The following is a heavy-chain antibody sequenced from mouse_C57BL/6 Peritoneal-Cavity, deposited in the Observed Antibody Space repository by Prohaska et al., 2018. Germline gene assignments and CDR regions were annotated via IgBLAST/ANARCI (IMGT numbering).Heavy chain of an antibody. CDR2: INPNYGTT. J-gene: IGHJ4*01. D-gene: IGHD4-1*01. CDR3: ARSWDYAMDY. Sequence: MDWVKQSNGKSHEWIGVINPNYGTTSYNQKCKGKATLTVDQSSSTAYMQRNSLKSEDSAVYYCARSWDYAMDYWGQGTSVTVSS. V-gene: IGHV1-39*01.